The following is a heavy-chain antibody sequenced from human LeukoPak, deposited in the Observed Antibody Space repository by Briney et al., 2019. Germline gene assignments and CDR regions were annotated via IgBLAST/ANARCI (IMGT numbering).Heavy chain of an antibody. CDR2: TYYRSKWFN. Sequence: SQTLSLTCAISGDSVSSNSAAWNWFRQSPSSGLEWLGGTYYRSKWFNNYAVSVKSRITVSPDSSKNQFSLHLNSVTPEDTAVYYCARMSYDSKPVWGQGTLVTVSS. CDR3: ARMSYDSKPV. J-gene: IGHJ4*02. V-gene: IGHV6-1*01. CDR1: GDSVSSNSAA. D-gene: IGHD2-8*01.